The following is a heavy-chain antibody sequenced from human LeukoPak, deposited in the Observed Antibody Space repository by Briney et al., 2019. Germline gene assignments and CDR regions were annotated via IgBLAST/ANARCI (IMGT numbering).Heavy chain of an antibody. CDR3: AKEALGYSSVEAFDY. J-gene: IGHJ4*02. Sequence: PGGSLRLSCAASGFTFSSYAMSWVRQARGKGLEWVSAISGSGGSTYYADSVEGRFTISRDNSKNTPYLQMNSLRAEDTAVYYCAKEALGYSSVEAFDYWGQGTLVTVSS. D-gene: IGHD6-13*01. V-gene: IGHV3-23*01. CDR1: GFTFSSYA. CDR2: ISGSGGST.